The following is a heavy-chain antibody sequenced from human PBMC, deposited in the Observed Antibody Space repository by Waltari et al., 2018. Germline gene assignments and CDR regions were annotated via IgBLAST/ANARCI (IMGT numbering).Heavy chain of an antibody. J-gene: IGHJ4*02. CDR1: GYTFTSYG. V-gene: IGHV1-18*01. CDR3: ARGNIVGGATAHFDY. Sequence: QVQLVQSGAEVKKPGASVKVSCKASGYTFTSYGISWVRQAPGQGLEWMGWISAYKGNTNYAQKHEGRVSMTTDTSTSTAYMELRSMRSDDTSVYYCARGNIVGGATAHFDYWGQGTLVTVSS. CDR2: ISAYKGNT. D-gene: IGHD1-26*01.